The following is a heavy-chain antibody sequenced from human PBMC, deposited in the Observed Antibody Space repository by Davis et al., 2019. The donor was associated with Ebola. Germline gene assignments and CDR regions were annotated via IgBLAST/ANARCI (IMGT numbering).Heavy chain of an antibody. Sequence: SVKVSCKASGYTFTSYGISWVRQAPGQGLEWMGGIIPIFGTANYAQKFQGRVTITADESTSTAYMELSSLRSEDTAVYYCARGRPGDGYKDWGQGTLVTVSS. J-gene: IGHJ4*02. CDR1: GYTFTSYG. D-gene: IGHD5-24*01. V-gene: IGHV1-69*13. CDR2: IIPIFGTA. CDR3: ARGRPGDGYKD.